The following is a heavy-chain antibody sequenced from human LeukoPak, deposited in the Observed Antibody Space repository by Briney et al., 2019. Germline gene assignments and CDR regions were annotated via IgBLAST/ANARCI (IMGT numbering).Heavy chain of an antibody. CDR1: GFTFSNYN. J-gene: IGHJ1*01. CDR2: ISSTSYYI. CDR3: ARDPPSFQH. V-gene: IGHV3-21*01. Sequence: PGGSLRLSCAASGFTFSNYNMIWVRQAPGKGLEWVSSISSTSYYIYYADSVKGRFTISRDNAKNSLYLQMNSLRAEDTAVYYCARDPPSFQHWGQGTLVTVSS.